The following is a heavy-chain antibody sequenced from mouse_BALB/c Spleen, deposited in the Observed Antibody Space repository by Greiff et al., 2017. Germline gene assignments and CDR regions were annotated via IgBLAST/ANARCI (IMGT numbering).Heavy chain of an antibody. CDR1: GFTFSSYA. CDR2: ISSGGST. Sequence: EVMLVESGGGLVKPGGSLKLSCAASGFTFSSYAMSWVRQTPEKRLEWVASISSGGSTYYPDSVKGRFTISRDNARNILYLQMSSLRSEDTAMYYCARDHYYGSSYYWYFDVWGAGTTVTVSS. V-gene: IGHV5-6-5*01. CDR3: ARDHYYGSSYYWYFDV. J-gene: IGHJ1*01. D-gene: IGHD1-1*01.